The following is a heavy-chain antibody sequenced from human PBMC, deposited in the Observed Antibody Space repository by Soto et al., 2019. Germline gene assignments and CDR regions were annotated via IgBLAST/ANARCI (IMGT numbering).Heavy chain of an antibody. Sequence: PSATLSLTCTVSGGAISTYYWTCIRQTAGKGLEWIVRIYSSGSTKYNPALQSRVTMSLDTSNNQFSLRLTSVTAADAAVYYCARGQRFSDWFDPWGQGTLVTVSS. CDR1: GGAISTYY. CDR3: ARGQRFSDWFDP. D-gene: IGHD3-3*01. J-gene: IGHJ5*02. CDR2: IYSSGST. V-gene: IGHV4-4*07.